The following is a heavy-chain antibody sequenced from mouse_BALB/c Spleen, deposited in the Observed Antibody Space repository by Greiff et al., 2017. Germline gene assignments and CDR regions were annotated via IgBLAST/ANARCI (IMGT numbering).Heavy chain of an antibody. Sequence: QVQLKQSGAELVRPGASVTLSCKASGYTFTDYEMHWVKQTPVHGLEWIGAIDPETGGTAYNQKFKGKATLTADKSSSTAYMELRSLTSEDSAVYYCTRKPKGYAMDYWGQGTSVTVSS. CDR3: TRKPKGYAMDY. CDR2: IDPETGGT. V-gene: IGHV1-15*01. CDR1: GYTFTDYE. J-gene: IGHJ4*01.